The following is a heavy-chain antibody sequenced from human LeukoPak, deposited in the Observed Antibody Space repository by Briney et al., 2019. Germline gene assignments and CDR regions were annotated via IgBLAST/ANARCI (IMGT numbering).Heavy chain of an antibody. CDR1: GYTFTSYA. V-gene: IGHV1-18*01. Sequence: ASVKVSCKASGYTFTSYAISWVRQAPGQGLEWMGWISGHNDDTNYAQRLQGRVTMTTDTSTSTAYMELRSLRSDDTAVYYCARPRVAGSYDYWGQGTLVTVSS. CDR2: ISGHNDDT. CDR3: ARPRVAGSYDY. D-gene: IGHD6-19*01. J-gene: IGHJ4*02.